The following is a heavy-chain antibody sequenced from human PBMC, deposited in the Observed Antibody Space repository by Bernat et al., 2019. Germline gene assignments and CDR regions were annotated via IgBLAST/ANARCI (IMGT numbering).Heavy chain of an antibody. CDR2: ISYDGDKK. CDR3: AKDRSSSWTFDY. V-gene: IGHV3-30*18. Sequence: VQLVESGGGLVQPGGSLRLSCAASGFTFSSDGMHWVRQAPGKGLEWVTFISYDGDKKYYADSVKGRFTISRDNSKNTLSLQMSSLRAEDTAVYYCAKDRSSSWTFDYWGQGTLVIVSS. D-gene: IGHD6-13*01. J-gene: IGHJ4*02. CDR1: GFTFSSDG.